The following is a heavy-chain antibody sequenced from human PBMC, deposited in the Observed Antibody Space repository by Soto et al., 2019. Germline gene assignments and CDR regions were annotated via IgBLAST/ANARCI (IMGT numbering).Heavy chain of an antibody. J-gene: IGHJ4*02. CDR2: ISYDGSNK. CDR3: ARDRVVVSVAFDY. D-gene: IGHD3-22*01. V-gene: IGHV3-30-3*01. Sequence: GGSLRLSCAASGFTFSSYAMHWVRQAPGKGLEWVAVISYDGSNKYYADSVKGRFTISRDNSKNTLYLQMNSLRAEDTAVYYFARDRVVVSVAFDYWGQGTLVTVSS. CDR1: GFTFSSYA.